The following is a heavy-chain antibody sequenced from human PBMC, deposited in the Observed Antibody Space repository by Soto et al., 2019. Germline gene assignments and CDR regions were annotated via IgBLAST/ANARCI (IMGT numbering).Heavy chain of an antibody. D-gene: IGHD3-16*01. CDR3: ARDRGGDGMDV. Sequence: ASVKVSCKASGYTSSSYGISWVRQAPGQGLEWMGWISGYNGNTNYAQKLQGRVTMTIDTSTSAGYMELRSLRSDDTAVYYCARDRGGDGMDVWGQGTTVTVSS. V-gene: IGHV1-18*01. J-gene: IGHJ6*02. CDR1: GYTSSSYG. CDR2: ISGYNGNT.